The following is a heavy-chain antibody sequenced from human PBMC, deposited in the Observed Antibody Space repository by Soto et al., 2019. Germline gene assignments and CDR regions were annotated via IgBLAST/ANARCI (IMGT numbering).Heavy chain of an antibody. D-gene: IGHD4-17*01. Sequence: LSLTCYVSGDSFSGYFCNWLRQPPGKGLEWIGEISQVGRARYNPSLETRITISVDTSKTQFSLNLTSVTDADTAVYYCARGYGYFRQWGQGALVTVPQ. CDR3: ARGYGYFRQ. CDR1: GDSFSGYF. V-gene: IGHV4-34*01. J-gene: IGHJ4*02. CDR2: ISQVGRA.